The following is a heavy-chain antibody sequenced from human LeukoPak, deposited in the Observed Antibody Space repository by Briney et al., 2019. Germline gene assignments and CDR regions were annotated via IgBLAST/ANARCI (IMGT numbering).Heavy chain of an antibody. J-gene: IGHJ4*02. Sequence: ASVKVSCTASGYTFTGYYMHWVRQAPGQGLEWMGWINPNSGGTNYAQKFQGRVTMTRDTSISTAYMELSRLRSDDTAVYYCARVRVPYSSGWSIFDYWGQGTLVTVSS. CDR1: GYTFTGYY. CDR2: INPNSGGT. D-gene: IGHD6-19*01. V-gene: IGHV1-2*02. CDR3: ARVRVPYSSGWSIFDY.